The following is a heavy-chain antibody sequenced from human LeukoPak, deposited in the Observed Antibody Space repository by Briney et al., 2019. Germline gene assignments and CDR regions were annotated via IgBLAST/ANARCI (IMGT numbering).Heavy chain of an antibody. CDR2: INHSGST. CDR1: GGSFSGYY. V-gene: IGHV4-34*01. Sequence: PSETLSLTCAVYGGSFSGYYWSWIRQPPGKGLEWMGEINHSGSTNYNPSLKSRVTISVDTCKNQFSLKLSSVTAADTAVYYCARDRAVAGVYDYWGQGTLVTVSS. J-gene: IGHJ4*02. CDR3: ARDRAVAGVYDY. D-gene: IGHD6-19*01.